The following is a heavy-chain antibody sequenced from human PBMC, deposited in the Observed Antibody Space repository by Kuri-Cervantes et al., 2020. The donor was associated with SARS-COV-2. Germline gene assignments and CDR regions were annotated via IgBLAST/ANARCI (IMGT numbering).Heavy chain of an antibody. D-gene: IGHD2-2*01. V-gene: IGHV1-8*02. J-gene: IGHJ4*02. CDR1: GYTFNIYD. CDR2: MNPNSGVT. Sequence: ASVKVSCKASGYTFNIYDINWVRQATGQGLEWMGWMNPNSGVTGYAQKFQGRVTMTRDTSRGIAYMELSSLRSEDTAVYYCATARDVVVVPAASLEIWGQGTLVTVSS. CDR3: ATARDVVVVPAASLEI.